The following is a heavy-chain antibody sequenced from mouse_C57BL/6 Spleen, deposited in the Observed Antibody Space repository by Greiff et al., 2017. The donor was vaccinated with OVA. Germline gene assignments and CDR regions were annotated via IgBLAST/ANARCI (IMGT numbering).Heavy chain of an antibody. V-gene: IGHV1-55*01. CDR1: GYTFTSYW. J-gene: IGHJ2*01. CDR3: AREGHSNYFDY. CDR2: IYPGSGST. Sequence: QVQLKQSGAELVKPGASVKMSCKASGYTFTSYWITWVKHRPGQGLEWIGDIYPGSGSTNYNEKFKSKATLTVDTSSSTAYMQLSSLTSEDSAVYYCAREGHSNYFDYWGQGTTLTVSS. D-gene: IGHD2-5*01.